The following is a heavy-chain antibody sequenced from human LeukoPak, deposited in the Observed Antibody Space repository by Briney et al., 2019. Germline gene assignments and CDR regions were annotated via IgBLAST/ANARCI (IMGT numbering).Heavy chain of an antibody. D-gene: IGHD6-13*01. J-gene: IGHJ5*02. CDR1: GFTFSSYG. CDR3: AKDLIAAADNWFDP. CDR2: ISSSRSSI. Sequence: GGSLRLSCAASGFTFSSYGMNWVRQTPGKGLEWVSSISSSRSSIYYADSVKGRFTISRDNAKNSLYLQMNSLRAEDTAVYYCAKDLIAAADNWFDPWGQGTLVTVSS. V-gene: IGHV3-21*04.